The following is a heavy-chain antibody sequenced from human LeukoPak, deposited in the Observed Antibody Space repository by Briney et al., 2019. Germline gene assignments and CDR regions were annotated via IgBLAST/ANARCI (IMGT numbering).Heavy chain of an antibody. CDR3: ARGLPGDDIVVVPVAMWFEGWVWFDP. D-gene: IGHD2-2*01. Sequence: GASVKVSCKASGYTFTSYDINWVRQATGQGLEWMGWMNPNSGNTGYAQKFQGRVTMTRNTSISTAYMELSSLRSEDTAVYYCARGLPGDDIVVVPVAMWFEGWVWFDPWGQGTLVTVSS. J-gene: IGHJ5*02. CDR2: MNPNSGNT. V-gene: IGHV1-8*01. CDR1: GYTFTSYD.